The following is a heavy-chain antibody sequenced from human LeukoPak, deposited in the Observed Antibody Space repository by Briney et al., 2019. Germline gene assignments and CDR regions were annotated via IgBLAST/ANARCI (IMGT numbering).Heavy chain of an antibody. V-gene: IGHV3-43*02. CDR1: GFPFGVFA. Sequence: PGGSRRLSCEAPGFPFGVFAMTWVRQAPGKGLEWVSLISGDGVRTFFTDSVKGRFSISRDNSKNSLFLEMSSLRTEDTAMYYCARESGKFDYWGQGTLVAVSS. J-gene: IGHJ4*02. CDR3: ARESGKFDY. CDR2: ISGDGVRT.